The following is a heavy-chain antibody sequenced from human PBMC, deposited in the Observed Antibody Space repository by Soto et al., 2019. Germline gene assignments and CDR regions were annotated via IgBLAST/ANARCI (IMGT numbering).Heavy chain of an antibody. CDR1: DGSSISYY. CDR2: INHSGST. J-gene: IGHJ4*02. CDR3: ERSDSDNSGWVDY. V-gene: IGHV4-34*01. D-gene: IGHD3-22*01. Sequence: ASQTMSLTRTVADGSSISYYWSRIRQPPGKGLEWIGEINHSGSTNYNPSLKSRVTISVDTSKNQFSLKLSSVTAADTAVYYCERSDSDNSGWVDYWGQGTLVTVSS.